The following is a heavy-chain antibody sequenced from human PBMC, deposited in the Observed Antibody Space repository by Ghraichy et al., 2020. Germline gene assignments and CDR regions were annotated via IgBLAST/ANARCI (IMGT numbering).Heavy chain of an antibody. CDR3: ARGGAVAGHYYYGMDV. Sequence: GGSLRLSCAASGFTFSSYSMNWVRQAPGKGLEWVSSISSSSSYIYYADSVKGRFTISRDNAKNSLYLQMNSLRAEDTAVYYCARGGAVAGHYYYGMDVWGKGTXXXXXS. J-gene: IGHJ6*04. CDR2: ISSSSSYI. D-gene: IGHD6-19*01. V-gene: IGHV3-21*01. CDR1: GFTFSSYS.